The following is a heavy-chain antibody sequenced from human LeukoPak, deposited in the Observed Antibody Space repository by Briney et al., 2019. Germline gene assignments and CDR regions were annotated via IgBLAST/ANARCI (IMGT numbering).Heavy chain of an antibody. Sequence: GASVKVSCKASGYTFTNNDINWVRQATGQGLEWMGWMRPSSGNTEFAQKSQGRVTMTRDTSISTAYMELTSLTSDDTALYYCARGRVGFDYWGQGTLVTVSS. CDR1: GYTFTNND. D-gene: IGHD1-26*01. CDR3: ARGRVGFDY. CDR2: MRPSSGNT. J-gene: IGHJ4*02. V-gene: IGHV1-8*01.